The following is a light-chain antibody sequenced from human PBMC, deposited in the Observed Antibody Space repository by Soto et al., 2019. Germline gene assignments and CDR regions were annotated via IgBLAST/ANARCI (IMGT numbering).Light chain of an antibody. CDR1: XXXXSNSKNRNH. CDR2: WAS. V-gene: IGKV4-1*01. CDR3: QQYFDNSIT. J-gene: IGKJ5*01. Sequence: MTQSPASLSASVGDRVTITCRSSLDISDFKSNXXXXSNSKNRNHLSWYQQKPRQPPKLLIYWASIRGSGVPDRFSGSGSGTDFTLTISSLQAEDVAVYYCQQYFDNSITFGQGTRLETK.